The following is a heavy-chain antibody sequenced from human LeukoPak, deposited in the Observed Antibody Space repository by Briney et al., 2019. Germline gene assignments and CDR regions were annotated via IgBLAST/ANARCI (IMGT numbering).Heavy chain of an antibody. CDR3: ARTPGQSTSPDIVVVPAAIRGLDI. Sequence: SVKVSCKASGGTFSSYAISWVRQAPGQGLEWMGRIIPILGIANYAQKFQGRVTITADKSTSTAYMELSSLRSEDTAVYYCARTPGQSTSPDIVVVPAAIRGLDIWGQGTMVTVSS. V-gene: IGHV1-69*04. J-gene: IGHJ3*02. CDR1: GGTFSSYA. D-gene: IGHD2-2*01. CDR2: IIPILGIA.